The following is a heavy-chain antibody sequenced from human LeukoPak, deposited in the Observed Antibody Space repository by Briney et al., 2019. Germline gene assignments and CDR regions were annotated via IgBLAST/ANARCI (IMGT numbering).Heavy chain of an antibody. CDR2: INPSGGST. Sequence: ASVKVSCKASGYTFTSYYMHWVRQAPGQGLEWMGIINPSGGSTSYAQKFQGRVTMTRDMSTSTVYMELSSLRAEDTAVYYCAKARYDRAIFYYYYYMDVWGKGTTVTVSS. CDR3: AKARYDRAIFYYYYYMDV. D-gene: IGHD3-22*01. J-gene: IGHJ6*03. CDR1: GYTFTSYY. V-gene: IGHV1-46*01.